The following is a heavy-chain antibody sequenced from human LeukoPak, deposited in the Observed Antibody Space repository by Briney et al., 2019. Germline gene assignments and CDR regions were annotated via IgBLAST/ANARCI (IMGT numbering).Heavy chain of an antibody. V-gene: IGHV3-15*01. CDR2: VKSKTNGGTT. CDR1: GFTFSTYW. Sequence: GGSLRLSCAASGFTFSTYWMHWVRQAPGKGLEWVGRVKSKTNGGTTDYAAPVKGRFTISRDDSKNTLYLQMNSLKTEDTAVYYCTTAPAPVDYWGQGTLVTVSS. D-gene: IGHD1-14*01. CDR3: TTAPAPVDY. J-gene: IGHJ4*02.